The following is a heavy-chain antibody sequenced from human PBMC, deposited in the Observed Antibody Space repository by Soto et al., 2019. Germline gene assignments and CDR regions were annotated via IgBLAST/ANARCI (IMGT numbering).Heavy chain of an antibody. CDR3: ARDIQSVGPRANDAFDV. CDR2: LNPDTGNT. Sequence: QVQLVQSGAELKKPGASVNISCTASGFTFSDNLINWVRQVPGQGLEWMGWLNPDTGNTRYSETFQGRVTISRHPSASIAYLELSGLENEXXXXXXXARDIQSVGPRANDAFDVWGQGTMITVSS. CDR1: GFTFSDNL. V-gene: IGHV1-3*01. D-gene: IGHD5-18*01. J-gene: IGHJ3*01.